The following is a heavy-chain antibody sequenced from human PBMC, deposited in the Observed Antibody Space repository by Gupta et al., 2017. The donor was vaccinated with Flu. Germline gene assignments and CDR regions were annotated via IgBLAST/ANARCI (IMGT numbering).Heavy chain of an antibody. D-gene: IGHD3-10*01. Sequence: GKGLQWVSSISISSTYIYYADSLKGRFTISRDNTANSVFLQMNSLGVEDTAIYYCAAGPEMQGHPRLINGFEKWGQGTMVTVS. J-gene: IGHJ3*02. V-gene: IGHV3-21*04. CDR2: ISISSTYI. CDR3: AAGPEMQGHPRLINGFEK.